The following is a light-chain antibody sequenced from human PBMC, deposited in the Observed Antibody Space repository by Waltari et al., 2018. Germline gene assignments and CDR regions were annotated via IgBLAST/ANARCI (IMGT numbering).Light chain of an antibody. CDR3: QQYDKWPLT. CDR1: QCISNH. Sequence: EVVMTQSPATLSVSPVERAPLPCRASQCISNHIAWYQQKPGQAPRLLVYGASTRATGIPARFSDSGSGTEFTLTISGLQSEDFAVYYCQQYDKWPLTFGGGTRVEI. CDR2: GAS. J-gene: IGKJ4*01. V-gene: IGKV3-15*01.